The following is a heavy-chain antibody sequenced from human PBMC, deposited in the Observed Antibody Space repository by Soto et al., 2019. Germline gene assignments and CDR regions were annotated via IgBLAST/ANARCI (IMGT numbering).Heavy chain of an antibody. V-gene: IGHV1-8*01. CDR1: GYTFTSYD. CDR3: ARRAETNGWNGFGADKYYFDF. Sequence: QVQLVQSRAEVRKPGASVKVSCEASGYTFTSYDIYWVRQATGQGLEWMGWMNPNTGNSGYAQKFQGRVTMTSDTSISTANMELSSLRSEDTAVYYCARRAETNGWNGFGADKYYFDFWGQGTLVTVSS. CDR2: MNPNTGNS. D-gene: IGHD1-1*01. J-gene: IGHJ4*02.